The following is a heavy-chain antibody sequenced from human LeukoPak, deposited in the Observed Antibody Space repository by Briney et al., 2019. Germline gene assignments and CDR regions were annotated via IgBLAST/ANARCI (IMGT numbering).Heavy chain of an antibody. CDR2: IKQDGSEK. CDR1: GFTFSSYW. D-gene: IGHD3-22*01. Sequence: GGSLRLSCAASGFTFSSYWMSWVRQAPGKGLEWVANIKQDGSEKYYVDSVKGRFTISRDNAKNSLYLQMNSLRAEDTAVYYCARDQDDSSGYYRIPPLDYWGQGTLVTVSS. CDR3: ARDQDDSSGYYRIPPLDY. J-gene: IGHJ4*02. V-gene: IGHV3-7*01.